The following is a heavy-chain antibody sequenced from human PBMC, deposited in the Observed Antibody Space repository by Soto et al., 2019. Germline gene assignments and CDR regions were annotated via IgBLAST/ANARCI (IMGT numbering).Heavy chain of an antibody. J-gene: IGHJ4*02. CDR1: GFTFSSYA. V-gene: IGHV3-23*01. Sequence: EVQLLESGGGLVQPGGSLRLSCTASGFTFSSYAMSWVRQAPGKGLEWVSAISGRGGSTYYADSVKGRFTISRDNSKNTLYLQMNSLRAEDTAVYYCAIDNGYSSSWFEIDYWGQGTLVTVSS. CDR2: ISGRGGST. D-gene: IGHD6-13*01. CDR3: AIDNGYSSSWFEIDY.